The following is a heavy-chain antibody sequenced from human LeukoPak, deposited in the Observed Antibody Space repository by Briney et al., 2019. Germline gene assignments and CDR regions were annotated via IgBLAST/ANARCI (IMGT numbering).Heavy chain of an antibody. CDR3: ARIGSSSCPDCNY. CDR1: GGSISNYY. J-gene: IGHJ4*02. D-gene: IGHD6-13*01. CDR2: IYSGGST. Sequence: PSETLSLTCTVSGGSISNYYWTWIRQPAGKGLEWIGRIYSGGSTDYNPSLKSRVTMSVDTSKSQFSLSLTSVTAADTAVYYCARIGSSSCPDCNYWGQGTLVTVSS. V-gene: IGHV4-4*07.